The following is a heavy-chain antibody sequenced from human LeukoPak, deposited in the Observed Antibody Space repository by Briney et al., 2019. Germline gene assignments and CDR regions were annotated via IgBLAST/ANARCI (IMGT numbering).Heavy chain of an antibody. Sequence: ASVKVSCKASGYTFTGDYIHWVRRALGQGLEWMGWINPKSGGTNYAQKFQGRVTMTRDTSISTAYMELSTLKSDDTAVYYCARALSGTYYSFHYWGQGTLVTVSS. D-gene: IGHD3-10*01. CDR1: GYTFTGDY. CDR3: ARALSGTYYSFHY. CDR2: INPKSGGT. V-gene: IGHV1-2*02. J-gene: IGHJ4*02.